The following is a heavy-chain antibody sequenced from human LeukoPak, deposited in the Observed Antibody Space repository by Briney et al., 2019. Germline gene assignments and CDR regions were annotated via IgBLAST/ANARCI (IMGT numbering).Heavy chain of an antibody. J-gene: IGHJ3*02. D-gene: IGHD1-26*01. V-gene: IGHV1-69*05. Sequence: GASVKVSCKASGGTFSIYAISWVRQAPGQGLEWLGGIIPIFGTSNYAQKFQGRVTITTDESTSTAYMELSSLRSEDTAVYYCASGGSHGDDAFDIWGQGTMVTVSS. CDR1: GGTFSIYA. CDR2: IIPIFGTS. CDR3: ASGGSHGDDAFDI.